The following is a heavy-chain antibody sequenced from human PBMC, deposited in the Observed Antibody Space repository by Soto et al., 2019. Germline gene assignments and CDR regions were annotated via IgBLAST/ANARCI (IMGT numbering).Heavy chain of an antibody. CDR3: ATSEYYDSSGYYLFDY. J-gene: IGHJ4*02. V-gene: IGHV3-23*01. CDR1: GFTLSYYA. D-gene: IGHD3-22*01. CDR2: ISGSGGST. Sequence: GGSLRTSRAASGFTLSYYAMSWVHPAPGEGLKWVSAISGSGGSTYYADSVKGRFTISRDNSKNTLYLQMNGLRAEDTAVYYCATSEYYDSSGYYLFDYWGQGTLVTVSS.